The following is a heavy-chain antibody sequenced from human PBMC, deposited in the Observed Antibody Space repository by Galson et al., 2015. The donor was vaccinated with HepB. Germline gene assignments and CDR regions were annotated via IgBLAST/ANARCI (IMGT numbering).Heavy chain of an antibody. CDR2: INPSGGST. V-gene: IGHV1-46*01. Sequence: SVKVSCKASGYTFTSYYMHWVRQAPGQGLEWMGIINPSGGSTSYAQKFQGRVTMTRDTSTSTVYMELSSLRSEDTAVYYCAILYDSSGHWAGYFDYWGQGTLVTVSS. J-gene: IGHJ4*02. D-gene: IGHD3-22*01. CDR1: GYTFTSYY. CDR3: AILYDSSGHWAGYFDY.